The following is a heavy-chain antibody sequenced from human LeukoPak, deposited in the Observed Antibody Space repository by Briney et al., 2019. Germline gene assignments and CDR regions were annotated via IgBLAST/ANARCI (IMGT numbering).Heavy chain of an antibody. CDR1: AGSISRGSYY. D-gene: IGHD3-3*01. CDR2: IYTSGST. J-gene: IGHJ2*01. V-gene: IGHV4-61*02. CDR3: ATTYYDFWSGYFRYFDL. Sequence: SETLSLTCTVSAGSISRGSYYCRWIRQPAGKGLEWIVRIYTSGSTNYNPSLKSRVTISVYTSKNQFSLKLSSVTAADTAVYYCATTYYDFWSGYFRYFDLWGRGTLVTVSS.